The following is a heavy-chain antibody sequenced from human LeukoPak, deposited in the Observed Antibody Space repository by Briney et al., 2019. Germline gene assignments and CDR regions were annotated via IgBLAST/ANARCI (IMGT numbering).Heavy chain of an antibody. V-gene: IGHV1-46*01. CDR3: ARDLRRHVYNRDWYFDL. CDR1: GYTFISHN. D-gene: IGHD5-24*01. Sequence: GASVTDSCKASGYTFISHNMHWVRQAPRHGLEWIGMINPSGGSTTYAQKFQGRVTMTRDTSPRHVYLELSSLEAEGNPVYFCARDLRRHVYNRDWYFDLWGRGTLVTVFS. CDR2: INPSGGST. J-gene: IGHJ2*01.